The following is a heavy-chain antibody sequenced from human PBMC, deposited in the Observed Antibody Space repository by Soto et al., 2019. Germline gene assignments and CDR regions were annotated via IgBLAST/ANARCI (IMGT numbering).Heavy chain of an antibody. CDR1: GGSISSYY. J-gene: IGHJ4*02. D-gene: IGHD6-19*01. CDR3: ARTYSGGWYGNFDY. V-gene: IGHV4-59*08. Sequence: SETLSHTYTVSGGSISSYYWSWIRQPPGKGLEWIGYIYYSGSTNYNPSLKSRVTISVDTSKNQFSLKLSSVTAADTAVYYCARTYSGGWYGNFDYWGQGTLVTVSS. CDR2: IYYSGST.